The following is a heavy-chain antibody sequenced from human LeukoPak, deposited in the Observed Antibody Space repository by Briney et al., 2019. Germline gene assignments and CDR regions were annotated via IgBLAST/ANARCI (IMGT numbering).Heavy chain of an antibody. D-gene: IGHD6-13*01. CDR1: GSTFSSYS. CDR2: ISSSSSYI. J-gene: IGHJ4*02. Sequence: GGSLRLSCAASGSTFSSYSMNWVRQAPGKGLEWVSSISSSSSYIYYADSVKGRFTISRDNAKNSLYLQMNSLRAEDTAVYYCARLTLPYSSSWYENDYWGQGTLVTVSS. CDR3: ARLTLPYSSSWYENDY. V-gene: IGHV3-21*01.